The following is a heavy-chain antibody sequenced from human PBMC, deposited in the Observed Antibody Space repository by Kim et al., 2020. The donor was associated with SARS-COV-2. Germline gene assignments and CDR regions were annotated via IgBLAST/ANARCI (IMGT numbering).Heavy chain of an antibody. CDR3: ARESLRYFDWFPLGLDY. CDR2: INPNSGGT. Sequence: ASVKVSCKASGYTFTGYYMHWVRQAPGQGLEWMGWINPNSGGTNYAQKFQGRVTMTRDTSISTAYMELSRLRSDDTAVYYCARESLRYFDWFPLGLDYWGQGTLVSVSS. V-gene: IGHV1-2*02. CDR1: GYTFTGYY. J-gene: IGHJ4*02. D-gene: IGHD3-9*01.